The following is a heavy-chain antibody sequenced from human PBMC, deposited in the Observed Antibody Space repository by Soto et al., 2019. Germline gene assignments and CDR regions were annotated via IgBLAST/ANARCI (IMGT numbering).Heavy chain of an antibody. CDR2: IYYSGST. CDR1: GGSISSYY. Sequence: WGTPYITCTVYGGSISSYYWSWIRQPPGKGLEWIGYIYYSGSTNYNPSLKSRVTISVDTSKNQFSLKLSSVTAADTAVYYCARGGGTRGSYYDFWSGYSRYYLCMDVGLPGST. J-gene: IGHJ6*02. D-gene: IGHD3-3*01. V-gene: IGHV4-59*01. CDR3: ARGGGTRGSYYDFWSGYSRYYLCMDV.